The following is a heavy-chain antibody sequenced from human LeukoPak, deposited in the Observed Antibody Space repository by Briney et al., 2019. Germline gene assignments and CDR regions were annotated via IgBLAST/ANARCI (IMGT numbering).Heavy chain of an antibody. J-gene: IGHJ4*02. V-gene: IGHV4-31*03. CDR1: GGSISSGGYY. Sequence: SETLSLTCTVSGGSISSGGYYWSWLRQHPGTGLEWIGYIYYSGSTYYNPSLKSRVTISVDTSKNQFSLKLSSVTAADTAVYYCARVLRITMIVWDWGQGTLVTVSS. CDR2: IYYSGST. D-gene: IGHD3-22*01. CDR3: ARVLRITMIVWD.